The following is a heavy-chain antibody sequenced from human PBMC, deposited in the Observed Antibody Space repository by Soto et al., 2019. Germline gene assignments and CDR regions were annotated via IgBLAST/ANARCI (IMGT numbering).Heavy chain of an antibody. J-gene: IGHJ4*02. V-gene: IGHV3-23*01. CDR1: GFTFSSYA. CDR3: AKRKKLGVVVAAMGFDY. Sequence: EVQLLESGGGLVQPGGSLRLSCAASGFTFSSYAMSWVRQAPGKGLEWVSAISGSGGSTYYADSVKGRFTISRDNSKNTLYLQMNSLRAEDTAVYYWAKRKKLGVVVAAMGFDYWGQGTLVTVSS. D-gene: IGHD2-15*01. CDR2: ISGSGGST.